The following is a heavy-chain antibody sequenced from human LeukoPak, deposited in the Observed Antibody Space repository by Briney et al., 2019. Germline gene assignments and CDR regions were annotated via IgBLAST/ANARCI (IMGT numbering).Heavy chain of an antibody. J-gene: IGHJ3*02. V-gene: IGHV1-2*02. D-gene: IGHD3-22*01. CDR2: INPNSGGT. Sequence: ASVKVSCKASGYTFTGYYMHWVRQAPGQGLEWMGWINPNSGGTNYAQKFQGGVTMTRDTSISTAYMELSRLRSEDTAVYYCARETDYYDTEWGSNGAFDIWGQGTMVTVSS. CDR1: GYTFTGYY. CDR3: ARETDYYDTEWGSNGAFDI.